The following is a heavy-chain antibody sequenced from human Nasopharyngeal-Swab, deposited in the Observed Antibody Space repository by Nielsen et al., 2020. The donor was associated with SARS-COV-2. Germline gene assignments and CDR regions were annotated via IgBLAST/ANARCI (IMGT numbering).Heavy chain of an antibody. J-gene: IGHJ5*02. CDR2: IKNKVYSHTT. CDR1: GFIFSGSA. Sequence: GESLKISCEASGFIFSGSAIHWVRQAPGRGLEWVGSIKNKVYSHTTEYAASVTGRYTISRDDAKNSAFLQMNSLKIEDTAVYYCALIRGAAGSWGQGTLVTVHS. CDR3: ALIRGAAGS. D-gene: IGHD6-13*01. V-gene: IGHV3-73*01.